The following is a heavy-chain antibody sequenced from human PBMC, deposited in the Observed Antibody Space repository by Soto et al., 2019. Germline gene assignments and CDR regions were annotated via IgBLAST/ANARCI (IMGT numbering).Heavy chain of an antibody. D-gene: IGHD4-17*01. CDR2: ISAYNGNT. Sequence: SVKVSCKASGYTFTSYGISWVRQAPGQGLEWMGWISAYNGNTNYAQKLQGRVTMTTDTSTSTAYMELRSLRSDDTAVYYCARDVGDYGDSRWFDPWGQGTLVTVSS. CDR1: GYTFTSYG. CDR3: ARDVGDYGDSRWFDP. V-gene: IGHV1-18*01. J-gene: IGHJ5*02.